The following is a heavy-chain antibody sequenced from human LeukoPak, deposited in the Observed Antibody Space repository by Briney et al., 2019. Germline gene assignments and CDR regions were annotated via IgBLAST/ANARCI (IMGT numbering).Heavy chain of an antibody. J-gene: IGHJ6*02. D-gene: IGHD6-19*01. CDR2: IIPIFGTA. V-gene: IGHV1-69*13. CDR3: ARIKTQWNGMDV. CDR1: GGTFSSYA. Sequence: ASVKVSCTASGGTFSSYAISWVRQAPGQGLEWMGGIIPIFGTANYAQKFQGRVTITADESTSTAYMELSSLRSEDTAVYYCARIKTQWNGMDVWGQGTTVTVSS.